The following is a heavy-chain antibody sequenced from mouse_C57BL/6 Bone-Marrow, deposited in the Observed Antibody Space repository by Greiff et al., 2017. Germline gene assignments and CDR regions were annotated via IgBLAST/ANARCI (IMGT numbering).Heavy chain of an antibody. CDR3: ARGSYSSGYVRDD. CDR1: GYTFTSYW. Sequence: QVQLQQPGAELVRPGTSVKLSCKASGYTFTSYWMHWVKQRPGQGLEWIGVIDPSDSYTNYNQKFKGKATLTVDTSSSTAYMQLSSLTSEDSAVYYCARGSYSSGYVRDDWGQGTTLTVSS. V-gene: IGHV1-59*01. J-gene: IGHJ2*01. D-gene: IGHD3-2*02. CDR2: IDPSDSYT.